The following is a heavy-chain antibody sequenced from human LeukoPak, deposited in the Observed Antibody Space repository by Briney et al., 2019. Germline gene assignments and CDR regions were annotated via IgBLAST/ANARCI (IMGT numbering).Heavy chain of an antibody. CDR3: AKGFVVVVSATQSSWFDP. J-gene: IGHJ5*02. D-gene: IGHD2-15*01. V-gene: IGHV3-23*01. CDR2: LTGDGVTT. CDR1: GFTFSSYG. Sequence: GGSLRLSCAASGFTFSSYGMSWVRQAPGKGLEWVSTLTGDGVTTYYTDSVKGRFTISRDNSKNTLYLQMNSLRAEDTAVYYCAKGFVVVVSATQSSWFDPWGQGTLVTVSS.